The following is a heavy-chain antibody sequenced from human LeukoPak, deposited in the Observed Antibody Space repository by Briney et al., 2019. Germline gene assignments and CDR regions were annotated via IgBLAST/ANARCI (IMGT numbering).Heavy chain of an antibody. D-gene: IGHD5-18*01. Sequence: PGGSLRLSCAASGFIFSNYWMTWVRQAPGKGLEWVATKKDDGREKHYVDSVQGRFTISSDNSKNTLYLQVNSLRAEDTAAYYCAKSGYSYGPDPYYYYMDVWGKGTTVTVSS. CDR3: AKSGYSYGPDPYYYYMDV. V-gene: IGHV3-7*01. CDR2: KKDDGREK. J-gene: IGHJ6*03. CDR1: GFIFSNYW.